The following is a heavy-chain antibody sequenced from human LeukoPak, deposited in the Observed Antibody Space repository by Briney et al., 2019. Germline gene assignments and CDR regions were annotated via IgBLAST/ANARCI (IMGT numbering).Heavy chain of an antibody. CDR1: GGTFSSYA. CDR3: ARNSGSPNWFDP. V-gene: IGHV1-69*05. CDR2: IIPIFGTT. Sequence: EASVKVSCKASGGTFSSYAISWVRQAPGQGLEWMGGIIPIFGTTNYAQKFQGRVTITTDESTSTAYMELSSLRSEDTAVYYCARNSGSPNWFDPWGQGTLVTVSS. J-gene: IGHJ5*02. D-gene: IGHD1-26*01.